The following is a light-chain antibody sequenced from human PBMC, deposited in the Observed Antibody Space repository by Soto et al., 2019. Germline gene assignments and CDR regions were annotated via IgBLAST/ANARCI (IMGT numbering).Light chain of an antibody. Sequence: EIVLTQSPGTLSLSPGERATLSCRASQTVTGSYLAWYQQKPGQAPRLLIYCASNRATGIPDRFSGSGSGTDFTISTSRLKPEDLAVYYCQQCGPTLKYTFGQGTKVEIK. V-gene: IGKV3-20*01. J-gene: IGKJ2*01. CDR3: QQCGPTLKYT. CDR1: QTVTGSY. CDR2: CAS.